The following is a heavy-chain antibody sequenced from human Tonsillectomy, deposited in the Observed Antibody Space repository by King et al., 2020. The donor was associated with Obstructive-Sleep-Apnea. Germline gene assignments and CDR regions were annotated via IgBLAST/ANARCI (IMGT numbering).Heavy chain of an antibody. CDR2: IYTDGTTK. Sequence: VQLVEFGGGLVQPGGSLRLSCAASGFTFSSYSMNWVRQAPGKGLEWISYIYTDGTTKFYAGSVEGRFTISRDNAKNSLYLQMNSLRAEDTAMYYCARDDVWAFDVWGQGTVVAVSS. CDR1: GFTFSSYS. J-gene: IGHJ3*01. CDR3: ARDDVWAFDV. D-gene: IGHD1-26*01. V-gene: IGHV3-48*04.